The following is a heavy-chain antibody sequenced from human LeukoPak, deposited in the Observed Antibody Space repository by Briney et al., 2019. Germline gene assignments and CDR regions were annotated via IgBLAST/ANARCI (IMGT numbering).Heavy chain of an antibody. CDR2: ISYDGSNK. CDR1: GFTFSSYG. J-gene: IGHJ4*02. Sequence: PGGSLRLSCAASGFTFSSYGIHWVRQAPGKGLEWVAVISYDGSNKYYADSVKGRFTISRDNSKNTLYLQMNSLRAEDTAVYYCAKDGGRYGSGSYGRSYFDYWGQGTLVTVSS. D-gene: IGHD3-10*01. V-gene: IGHV3-30*18. CDR3: AKDGGRYGSGSYGRSYFDY.